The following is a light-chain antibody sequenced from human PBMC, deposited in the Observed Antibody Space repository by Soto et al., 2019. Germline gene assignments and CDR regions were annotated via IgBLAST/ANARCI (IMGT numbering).Light chain of an antibody. CDR3: QQYNNWPLWT. V-gene: IGKV3D-15*01. CDR1: QSVGNN. Sequence: EIVLTQSPGTLSVSPGGRVTLSCRASQSVGNNLAWYQQRPGQPPRLLIYGASTRDTGVPTRFSGSGSGTEFTLTITSLQSEDFAVYYCQQYNNWPLWTFGQGTKVDIK. CDR2: GAS. J-gene: IGKJ1*01.